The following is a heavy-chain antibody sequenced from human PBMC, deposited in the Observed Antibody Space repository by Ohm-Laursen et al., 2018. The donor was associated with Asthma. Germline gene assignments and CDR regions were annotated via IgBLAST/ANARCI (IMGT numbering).Heavy chain of an antibody. J-gene: IGHJ4*02. CDR3: ARMPTHRIVPELNYFDY. Sequence: SLRLSCTASGFTFGDYAMHWVRQAPGKGLEWVAVGGSYYDGGLKYYADSVNGRFTVSRDDSKNTLYLQMNSLRAEDTAVYYCARMPTHRIVPELNYFDYWGQGTLVTVSS. V-gene: IGHV3-30-3*01. CDR2: GGSYYDGGLK. D-gene: IGHD1-7*01. CDR1: GFTFGDYA.